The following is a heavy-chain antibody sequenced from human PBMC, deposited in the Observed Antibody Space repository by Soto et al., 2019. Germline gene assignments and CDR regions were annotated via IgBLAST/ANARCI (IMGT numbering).Heavy chain of an antibody. Sequence: QVQLQESGPGLVKPSETLSLTCTVSRGSINSHYWSWIRQSPGKGLEYIGYISYSGSTNYNPALKRRSPISVATSKTQSSRKLPSVTAADTAVYYYAGLNVAVFPAYYAFDIWGQGTMVTVSS. CDR1: RGSINSHY. D-gene: IGHD2-21*01. CDR3: AGLNVAVFPAYYAFDI. J-gene: IGHJ3*02. CDR2: ISYSGST. V-gene: IGHV4-59*08.